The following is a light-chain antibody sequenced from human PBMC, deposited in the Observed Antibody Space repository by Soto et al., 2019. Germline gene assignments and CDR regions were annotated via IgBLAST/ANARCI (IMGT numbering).Light chain of an antibody. J-gene: IGKJ5*01. Sequence: DIQMTQSPSSLSASVLDIVSVSVQASQNINNYLNWYQQKPGRAPKLLIYDASNLEAGVPSRFRGSGSGTDFTFTISRLQTEDIATYYCQQYENLPTFGQGTRLEIK. CDR3: QQYENLPT. V-gene: IGKV1-33*01. CDR1: QNINNY. CDR2: DAS.